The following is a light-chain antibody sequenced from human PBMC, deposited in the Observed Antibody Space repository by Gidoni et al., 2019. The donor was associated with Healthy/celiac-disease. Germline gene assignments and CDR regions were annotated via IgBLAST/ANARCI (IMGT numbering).Light chain of an antibody. J-gene: IGKJ1*01. V-gene: IGKV3-11*01. CDR1: QSVSSY. CDR3: QQRSNWPGT. Sequence: IVSTQSPATLSLSPGERATLSCRASQSVSSYLAWYQQKPGQAPRLLIYDASNRATGIPARFSGSGSGTDFTLTISSLEPEDFAVYYCQQRSNWPGTFGQGTKVEIK. CDR2: DAS.